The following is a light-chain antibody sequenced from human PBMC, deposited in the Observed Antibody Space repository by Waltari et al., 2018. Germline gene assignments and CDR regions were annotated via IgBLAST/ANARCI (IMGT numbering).Light chain of an antibody. V-gene: IGKV1-39*01. CDR1: QNINRF. CDR2: TAS. J-gene: IGKJ2*01. Sequence: DIQLTQSPSPLSASVGDRVTITCRTSQNINRFLNWYQHKPGEAPKHLIYTASSLQGGVPSRFSGSGSGTDFSLTISSLQPEDFATYYCQQSYNIPFTFGQGTRVDIK. CDR3: QQSYNIPFT.